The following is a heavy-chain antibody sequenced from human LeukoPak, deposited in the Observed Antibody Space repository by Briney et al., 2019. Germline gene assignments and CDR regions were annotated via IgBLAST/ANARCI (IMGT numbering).Heavy chain of an antibody. V-gene: IGHV3-21*01. Sequence: GGSLRLSCAASGFTFSRYSMNWVRQAPGKGLEWVSSISSSSSYIYYADSVKGRITISRDNAKKSLYLQMNSLRAEDTAVYYGARAKTYDYVWGSYGTKTHLDYWGQGTLVTVSS. CDR3: ARAKTYDYVWGSYGTKTHLDY. J-gene: IGHJ4*02. CDR2: ISSSSSYI. D-gene: IGHD3-16*01. CDR1: GFTFSRYS.